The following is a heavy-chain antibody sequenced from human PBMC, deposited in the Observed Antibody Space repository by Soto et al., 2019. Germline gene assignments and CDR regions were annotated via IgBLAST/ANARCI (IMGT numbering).Heavy chain of an antibody. V-gene: IGHV1-69*02. D-gene: IGHD4-17*01. CDR1: GGTFSSYT. J-gene: IGHJ4*02. CDR3: ARGLMTTVTTSDY. CDR2: IIPILGIA. Sequence: QVQLVQSGAEVKKPGSSVKVSCTASGGTFSSYTISWVRQAPGQGLEWMGRIIPILGIANYAQKFQGRVTITADKSTSTAYMELSSLRSEDTAVYYCARGLMTTVTTSDYWGQGTLVTVSS.